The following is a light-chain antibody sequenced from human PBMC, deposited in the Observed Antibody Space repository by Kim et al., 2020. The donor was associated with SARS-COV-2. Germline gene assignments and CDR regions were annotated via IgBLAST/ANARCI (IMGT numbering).Light chain of an antibody. CDR3: QQYRT. J-gene: IGKJ4*01. CDR1: QNINNW. Sequence: DIRMTQSPSTLSASVGDRVTITCRASQNINNWLAWYQQKPGKAPKLLIYKASILESGVPSRFSGSGSGTEFTLTISSLQPDDFATYYCQQYRTFGRGTKVDIK. V-gene: IGKV1-5*03. CDR2: KAS.